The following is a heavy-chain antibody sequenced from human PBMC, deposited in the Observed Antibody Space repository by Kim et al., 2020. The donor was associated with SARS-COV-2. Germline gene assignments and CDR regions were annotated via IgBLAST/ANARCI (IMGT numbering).Heavy chain of an antibody. D-gene: IGHD6-19*01. CDR3: ARDTGSGWYVDAFDI. CDR1: GYTFTSYG. J-gene: IGHJ3*02. CDR2: ISAYNGNT. V-gene: IGHV1-18*01. Sequence: ASVKVSCKASGYTFTSYGISWVRQAPGQGLEWMGWISAYNGNTNYAQKLQGRVTMTTDTSTSTAYMELRSLRSDDTAVYYCARDTGSGWYVDAFDIWGQGTMVTVSS.